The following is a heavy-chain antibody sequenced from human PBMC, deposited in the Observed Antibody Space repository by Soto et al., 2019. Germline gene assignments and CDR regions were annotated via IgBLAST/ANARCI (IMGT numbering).Heavy chain of an antibody. CDR2: ISAYNGNT. J-gene: IGHJ4*02. V-gene: IGHV1-18*01. CDR1: GYTFTSYG. CDR3: ARISHVDTAMITWHY. D-gene: IGHD5-18*01. Sequence: EASVKVSCKASGYTFTSYGISWVRQAPGQGLEWMGWISAYNGNTNYAQKLQGRVTMTTDTSTSTAYMELRSLRSDDTAVYYCARISHVDTAMITWHYWGQGTLVTVSS.